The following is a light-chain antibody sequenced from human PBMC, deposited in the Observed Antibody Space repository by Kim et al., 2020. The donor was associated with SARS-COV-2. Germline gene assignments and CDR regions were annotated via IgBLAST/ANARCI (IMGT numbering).Light chain of an antibody. J-gene: IGLJ2*01. CDR3: SSYTISSVV. Sequence: QSALTQPASVSGSPGQSITISCTGTSSDVGGYNYVSWYQQHPGKAPKLMIYDVSKRPSGVSNRFSGSKSGNTASLTISGLQAEDEADYYCSSYTISSVVFGGGTKLTVL. V-gene: IGLV2-14*01. CDR1: SSDVGGYNY. CDR2: DVS.